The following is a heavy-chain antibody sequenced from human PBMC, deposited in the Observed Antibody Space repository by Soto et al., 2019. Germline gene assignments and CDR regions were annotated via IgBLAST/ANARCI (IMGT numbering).Heavy chain of an antibody. V-gene: IGHV1-2*02. CDR1: GYTFTGYY. Sequence: ASVKVSCKASGYTFTGYYMHWVRQAPGQGLEWMGWINPNSGGTNYAQKFQGRVTMTRDTSISTAYMELSRLRSDDTAVYYCARGRGAPPPAHWFDTWGQGTLVTVSS. J-gene: IGHJ5*02. CDR3: ARGRGAPPPAHWFDT. CDR2: INPNSGGT. D-gene: IGHD1-26*01.